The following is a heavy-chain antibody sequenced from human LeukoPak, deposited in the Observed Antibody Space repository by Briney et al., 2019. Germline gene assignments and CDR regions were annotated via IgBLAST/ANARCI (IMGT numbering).Heavy chain of an antibody. V-gene: IGHV3-48*03. CDR2: ISSSGSTI. Sequence: PGGSLRLSCAASGFTFSSYEMNWVRQAPGKGLEWVPYISSSGSTIYYADSVKGRFTISRDNAKNSLYLQMNSLRAEDTAVYYCARPGAAKDADDAFDIWGQGTMVTVSS. J-gene: IGHJ3*02. D-gene: IGHD6-25*01. CDR3: ARPGAAKDADDAFDI. CDR1: GFTFSSYE.